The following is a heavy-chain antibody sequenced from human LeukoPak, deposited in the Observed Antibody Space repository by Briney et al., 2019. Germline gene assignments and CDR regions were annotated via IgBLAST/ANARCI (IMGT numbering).Heavy chain of an antibody. J-gene: IGHJ3*02. D-gene: IGHD1-14*01. CDR1: GDSISSSSSY. V-gene: IGHV4-39*01. CDR2: IYYSGST. CDR3: ARHEWGITNAFDI. Sequence: SETLSLTCSVSGDSISSSSSYWGWIRQPPGKGLEWIGSIYYSGSTYYNTSLKSRVTISVDTSKNQFSLKLNSVTAADTAVYYCARHEWGITNAFDIWGQGTMVTVSS.